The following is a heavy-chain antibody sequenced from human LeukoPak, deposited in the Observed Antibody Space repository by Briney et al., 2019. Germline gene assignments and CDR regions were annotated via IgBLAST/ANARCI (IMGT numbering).Heavy chain of an antibody. CDR3: ARVGRAAVGLDY. Sequence: GGSLRLSCAASGFTFSSYAMHWVRQAPGKGLEWVAAISYDGSNKYYADSVKGRFTISRDNSKNTLYLQMNSLRAEDTAVYYCARVGRAAVGLDYWGERTLVTVSS. CDR2: ISYDGSNK. D-gene: IGHD5-24*01. J-gene: IGHJ4*02. CDR1: GFTFSSYA. V-gene: IGHV3-30-3*01.